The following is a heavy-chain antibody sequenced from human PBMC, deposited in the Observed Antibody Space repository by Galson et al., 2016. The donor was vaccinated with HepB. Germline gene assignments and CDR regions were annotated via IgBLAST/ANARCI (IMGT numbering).Heavy chain of an antibody. D-gene: IGHD3-16*01. CDR3: ASDDWGIGVGYYGLDV. V-gene: IGHV3-53*01. J-gene: IGHJ6*02. CDR2: IFTDGGT. CDR1: GLTVSDNY. Sequence: SLRLSCAASGLTVSDNYISWVRLAPGKGLEWVSVIFTDGGTHYADSVKGRFTVSRDNSKNTVYLQMNSLRAADTAKYYCASDDWGIGVGYYGLDVWGQGTTVTVS.